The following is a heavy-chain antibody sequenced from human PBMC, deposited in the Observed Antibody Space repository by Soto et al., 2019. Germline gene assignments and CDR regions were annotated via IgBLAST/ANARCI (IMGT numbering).Heavy chain of an antibody. CDR1: GGSISSGGYY. V-gene: IGHV4-31*03. D-gene: IGHD2-8*01. CDR2: IYYSGST. Sequence: PSETLSLTCTVSGGSISSGGYYWSWIRQHPGKGLEWIGYIYYSGSTYYNPSLKSRVTISVDTSKNQFSLKLSSVTAADTAVYYCAREDCTNGVCSDGMAVWGQGTTVTVS. J-gene: IGHJ6*02. CDR3: AREDCTNGVCSDGMAV.